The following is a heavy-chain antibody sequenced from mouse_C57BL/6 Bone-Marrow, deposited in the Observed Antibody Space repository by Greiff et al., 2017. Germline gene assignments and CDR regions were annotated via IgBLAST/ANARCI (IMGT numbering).Heavy chain of an antibody. CDR2: ISDGGSYT. Sequence: EVKVVESGGGLVKPGGSLKLSCAASGFTFSSYAMSWVRQTPEKRLEWVATISDGGSYTYYPDNVKGRFTISRDNAKNNLYLQMSHLKSDDTAMYYCARLDYYAMDYWGQGTSVTVSS. J-gene: IGHJ4*01. V-gene: IGHV5-4*03. CDR1: GFTFSSYA. CDR3: ARLDYYAMDY.